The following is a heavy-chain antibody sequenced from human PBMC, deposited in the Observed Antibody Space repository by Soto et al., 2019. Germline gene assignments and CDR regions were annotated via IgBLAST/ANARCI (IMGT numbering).Heavy chain of an antibody. J-gene: IGHJ4*02. V-gene: IGHV3-33*01. CDR2: IWYDGSNK. D-gene: IGHD3-22*01. Sequence: QVQLVESGGGVVQPGRSLRLSCAASGFTFSSYGMHWVRQAPGKGLEWGAVIWYDGSNKYYADSVKGRFTISRDNSKNTLYLQMNSLRAEDTAVYYCARSNYYDSSGYYDYWGQGNMVTVSS. CDR1: GFTFSSYG. CDR3: ARSNYYDSSGYYDY.